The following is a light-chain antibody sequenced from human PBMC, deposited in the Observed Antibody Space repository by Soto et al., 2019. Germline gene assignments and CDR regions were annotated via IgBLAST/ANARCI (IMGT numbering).Light chain of an antibody. CDR1: RSVSRY. J-gene: IGKJ1*01. V-gene: IGKV3-11*01. Sequence: EIVLTQSPATLSLSPGERATLSCRASRSVSRYLAWYQRKPGQAPRLLIYDTSYRAAGIPDRFSGSGSVTEFTLTISRLEPEDFAVYYCQQYLTSPKTFGQGTKVDIK. CDR2: DTS. CDR3: QQYLTSPKT.